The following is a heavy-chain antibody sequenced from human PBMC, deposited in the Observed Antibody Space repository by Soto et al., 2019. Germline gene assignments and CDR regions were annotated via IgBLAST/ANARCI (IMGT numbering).Heavy chain of an antibody. Sequence: PSETLSLTCSVSGGSMSNYYWNWIRQSPGKGLEWIGYIYYSGTTNYNHTLKSRVTISIDTSKNQVSLNLTSVTSADTAVYYCARDQDLGYWGQGTLVTVSS. V-gene: IGHV4-59*01. CDR2: IYYSGTT. CDR3: ARDQDLGY. J-gene: IGHJ4*02. CDR1: GGSMSNYY. D-gene: IGHD3-10*01.